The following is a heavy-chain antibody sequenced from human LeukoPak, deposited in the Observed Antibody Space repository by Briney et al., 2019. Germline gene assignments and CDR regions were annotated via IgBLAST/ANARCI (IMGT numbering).Heavy chain of an antibody. CDR3: VRGAVPGDNWYFDL. Sequence: QSGGSLRLSFATSGYPFSAYDMLCVPPSPGKGLECLSAFCSAGDTYYPGPVKGRFTISREYAKTSLFLQMNSLRARDTAVYFCVRGAVPGDNWYFDLWGRGTLVTVSS. D-gene: IGHD3-10*01. J-gene: IGHJ2*01. V-gene: IGHV3-13*01. CDR1: GYPFSAYD. CDR2: FCSAGDT.